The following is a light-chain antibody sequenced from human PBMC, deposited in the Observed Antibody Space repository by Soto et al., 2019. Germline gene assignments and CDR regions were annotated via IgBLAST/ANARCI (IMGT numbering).Light chain of an antibody. CDR1: QSVSSY. V-gene: IGKV3-11*01. CDR2: DAS. Sequence: EIVLTQSPATLSLSPGERATLSCRASQSVSSYLAWYQQKPGQAPRLLIYDASNRATGIPARFSGSGSGTDFTLTISSLEPEDCAVDYCQQRSNGPPLTFGGGTKVEIK. J-gene: IGKJ4*01. CDR3: QQRSNGPPLT.